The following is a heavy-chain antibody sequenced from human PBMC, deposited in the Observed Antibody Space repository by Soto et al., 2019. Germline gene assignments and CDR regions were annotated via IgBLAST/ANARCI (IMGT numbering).Heavy chain of an antibody. CDR3: AKDPTYYYDSSGKDY. CDR2: ISGSGGST. D-gene: IGHD3-22*01. CDR1: GFTFSSYA. V-gene: IGHV3-23*01. J-gene: IGHJ4*02. Sequence: EVQLLESGGGLVQPGGSLRLSCAASGFTFSSYAMSWVRQAPGKGLEWVSAISGSGGSTYYADSVKGRFIISRDNSKNTLYLQMNSLRAEDTAVYYCAKDPTYYYDSSGKDYWGQGTLVTVSS.